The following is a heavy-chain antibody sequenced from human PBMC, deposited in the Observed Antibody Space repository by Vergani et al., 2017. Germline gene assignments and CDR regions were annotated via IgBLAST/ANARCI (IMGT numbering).Heavy chain of an antibody. CDR2: IIPIFGTA. CDR1: GGTFSSYA. J-gene: IGHJ6*02. D-gene: IGHD3-10*01. CDR3: ASYYGSGSYRPGVYYYYGMDV. Sequence: QVQLVQSGAEVKKPGSSVKVSCKASGGTFSSYAISWVRQAPGQGLEWMGGIIPIFGTANYAQKFQGRVTITADESTSTDYMELSSLRSEDTAVYYCASYYGSGSYRPGVYYYYGMDVWGQGTTVTVSS. V-gene: IGHV1-69*01.